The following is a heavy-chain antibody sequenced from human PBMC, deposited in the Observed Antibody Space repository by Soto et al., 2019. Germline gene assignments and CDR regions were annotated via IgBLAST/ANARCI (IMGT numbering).Heavy chain of an antibody. V-gene: IGHV1-69*01. Sequence: QLQLVQSGTEVKEPGSSVKVSCKASGGTFSTSSFVWVRQGPGQGLEWMGWIIPIFTRTNFAQKFQGRVTFSADESTRTTYMELRSLTSEDTAIYYCARDVVRSTAGDSWGQGTLVTVSS. CDR2: IIPIFTRT. CDR1: GGTFSTSS. D-gene: IGHD2-15*01. CDR3: ARDVVRSTAGDS. J-gene: IGHJ4*02.